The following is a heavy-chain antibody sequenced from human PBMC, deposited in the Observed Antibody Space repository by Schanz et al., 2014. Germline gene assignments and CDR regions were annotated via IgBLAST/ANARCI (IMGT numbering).Heavy chain of an antibody. D-gene: IGHD2-2*01. V-gene: IGHV3-9*01. Sequence: EVQLLESGGGLVQPGESLRLSCTTSGLIFSTYTLNWVRQAPGKGLEWISGMSWNAGSLGYGDSVKGRFTISRDNAKNSLYLQMNSLRAEDTALYYCARDTAQSCIGPSCFEYFQHWGQGALVTVSS. CDR3: ARDTAQSCIGPSCFEYFQH. CDR2: MSWNAGSL. CDR1: GLIFSTYT. J-gene: IGHJ1*01.